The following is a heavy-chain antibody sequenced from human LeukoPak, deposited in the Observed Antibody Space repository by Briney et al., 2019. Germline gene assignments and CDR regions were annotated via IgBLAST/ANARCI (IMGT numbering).Heavy chain of an antibody. V-gene: IGHV3-21*01. CDR2: ISSSSSYI. CDR1: GFTFGSYS. CDR3: AREGSDDSSGYYYFDY. D-gene: IGHD3-22*01. Sequence: GGSLRLSCAASGFTFGSYSMNWVRQAPGKGLEWVSSISSSSSYIYYADSVKGRFTISRDNAKNSLYLQMNSLRAEDTAVYYCAREGSDDSSGYYYFDYWGQGTLVTVSS. J-gene: IGHJ4*02.